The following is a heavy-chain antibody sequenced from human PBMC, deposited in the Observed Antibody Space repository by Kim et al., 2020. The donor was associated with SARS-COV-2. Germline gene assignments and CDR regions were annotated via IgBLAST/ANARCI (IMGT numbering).Heavy chain of an antibody. CDR2: ITGSGSTI. J-gene: IGHJ4*02. D-gene: IGHD2-8*01. V-gene: IGHV3-48*02. Sequence: LSLTCAASGFTFSSYSMNWVRLAPGKGLEWIAYITGSGSTIHYRDSVKGRFTISRDNVENSLFLQMSSLRDEDTAVYYCVRDPDALDYWGQGTLVTVSS. CDR3: VRDPDALDY. CDR1: GFTFSSYS.